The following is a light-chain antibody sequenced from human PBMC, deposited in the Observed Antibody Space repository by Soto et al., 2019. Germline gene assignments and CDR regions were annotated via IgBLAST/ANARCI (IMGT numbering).Light chain of an antibody. J-gene: IGKJ4*01. CDR3: QQYNNWPPLT. CDR2: GAS. Sequence: EIVMTQSPATLSVSPGERATLSCRASQCVSSNLAWYQQKPGQAPSRLIYGASTRATGIPARFSGSGSGTEFSLTISSLQSEDFAVYYCQQYNNWPPLTFGGGTKVEIK. V-gene: IGKV3-15*01. CDR1: QCVSSN.